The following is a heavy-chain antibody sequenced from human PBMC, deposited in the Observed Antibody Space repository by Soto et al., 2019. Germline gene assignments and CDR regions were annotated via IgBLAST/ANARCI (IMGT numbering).Heavy chain of an antibody. CDR3: ARDDIVVVPAATYGMDV. CDR1: GGTFSSYA. Sequence: ASVKVSCKASGGTFSSYAISWVRQAPGQGLEWMGGIIPIFGTANYAQKFQGRVTITADESTSTAYMELSSLRSEDTAVYYCARDDIVVVPAATYGMDVWGQGTTVTVSS. CDR2: IIPIFGTA. V-gene: IGHV1-69*13. J-gene: IGHJ6*02. D-gene: IGHD2-2*01.